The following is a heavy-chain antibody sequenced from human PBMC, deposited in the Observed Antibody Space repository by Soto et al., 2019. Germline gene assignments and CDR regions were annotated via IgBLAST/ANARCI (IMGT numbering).Heavy chain of an antibody. CDR2: IYHSGST. CDR3: ARGLYGSGNGDAFDI. V-gene: IGHV4-30-2*01. J-gene: IGHJ3*02. D-gene: IGHD3-10*01. Sequence: QLQLQESGSGLVKPSQTLSLTCAVSGGSISSGGYSWSWIRQPPGKGLEWIGYIYHSGSTYYNPSLKSRVTIPVDRSKNQFSLKLSSVTAADTAVYYCARGLYGSGNGDAFDIWGQGTMVTVSS. CDR1: GGSISSGGYS.